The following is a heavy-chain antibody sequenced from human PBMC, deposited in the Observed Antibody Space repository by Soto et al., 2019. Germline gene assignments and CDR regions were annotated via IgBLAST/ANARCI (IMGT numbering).Heavy chain of an antibody. CDR2: IYSCGNT. CDR3: ARDGSSTSCYSTNPRVRGKGGFGLDV. V-gene: IGHV3-66*03. J-gene: IGHJ6*02. CDR1: GFSVSDNY. Sequence: PGGSLRLSCEASGFSVSDNYMNWVRQAPGKGLEWVSVIYSCGNTYYTDSLKGRFTISRDSSKNTLYLHMKSLRPEDSAVYHCARDGSSTSCYSTNPRVRGKGGFGLDVWGRGTTVTVSS. D-gene: IGHD2-2*02.